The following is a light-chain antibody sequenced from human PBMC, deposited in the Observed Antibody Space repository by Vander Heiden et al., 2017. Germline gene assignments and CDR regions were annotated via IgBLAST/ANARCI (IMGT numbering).Light chain of an antibody. CDR3: QSYDSSLSGSGVV. CDR2: GNS. J-gene: IGLJ2*01. V-gene: IGLV1-40*01. Sequence: QSVLTQPPSVSGAPGPRVTISCTWRSSNIGAGYDVHWYQQLPGTAPKLLIYGNSNRPSGVPDRFSGSKSGTSASLAITGLQAEDEADYYCQSYDSSLSGSGVVFGGGTKLTVL. CDR1: SSNIGAGYD.